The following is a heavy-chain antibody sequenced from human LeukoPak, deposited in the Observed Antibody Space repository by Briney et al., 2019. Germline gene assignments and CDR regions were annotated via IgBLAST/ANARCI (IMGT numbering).Heavy chain of an antibody. CDR1: GESLNSYY. J-gene: IGHJ4*02. Sequence: SETLSLTCAVYGESLNSYYWSWVRQPPGEGLEWIGEIYESGTTKYNPSLKSRVAISMVPSKQQFSLRLSSVTAADTAVYYCARGAWATRLASWGLGTPVVVSS. V-gene: IGHV4-34*01. D-gene: IGHD2-15*01. CDR3: ARGAWATRLAS. CDR2: IYESGTT.